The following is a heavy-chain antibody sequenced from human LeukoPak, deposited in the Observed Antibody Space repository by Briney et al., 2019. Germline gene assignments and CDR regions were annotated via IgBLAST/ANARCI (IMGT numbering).Heavy chain of an antibody. CDR1: GGSFSGYY. CDR3: ARGRPAVTTFRWFDP. D-gene: IGHD4-4*01. CDR2: INHSGST. V-gene: IGHV4-34*01. J-gene: IGHJ5*02. Sequence: SSETLSLTCAVYGGSFSGYYWSWIRQPPGKGLEWIGEINHSGSTDYNPSLKSRVTISVDTSKNQFSLKLSSVTAADTAVYYCARGRPAVTTFRWFDPWGQGTLVTVSS.